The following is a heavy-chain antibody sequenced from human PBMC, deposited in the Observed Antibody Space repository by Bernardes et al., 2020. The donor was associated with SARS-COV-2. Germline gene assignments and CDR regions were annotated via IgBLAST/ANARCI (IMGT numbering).Heavy chain of an antibody. CDR2: IYYSGST. CDR3: ARDHYYDSSGYYYEGYYYYGMDV. D-gene: IGHD3-22*01. J-gene: IGHJ6*02. V-gene: IGHV4-61*01. Sequence: SETLSLTCTVSGGSVSSGSYYWSWIRQPPGKGLEWIGYIYYSGSTNYNPSLKSRVTISVDTSKNQFSLKLSSVTAADTAVYYCARDHYYDSSGYYYEGYYYYGMDVWGQGTTVTVS. CDR1: GGSVSSGSYY.